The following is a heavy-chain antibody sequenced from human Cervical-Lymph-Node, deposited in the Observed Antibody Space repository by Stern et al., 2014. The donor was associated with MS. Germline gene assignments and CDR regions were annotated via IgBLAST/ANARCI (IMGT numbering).Heavy chain of an antibody. D-gene: IGHD5-12*01. CDR2: IYYSGTT. CDR1: GGSISRSTYY. J-gene: IGHJ4*02. Sequence: QVQLVESGPGLVKPSETLYLTCSVSGGSISRSTYYWGWIRQPPGKGLEWIGSIYYSGTTYYNPSLKSRVTIDTSTNQFSPRLTSVTAADTAVYYCARHDGWLPHYWSQGTLVTVSS. CDR3: ARHDGWLPHY. V-gene: IGHV4-39*01.